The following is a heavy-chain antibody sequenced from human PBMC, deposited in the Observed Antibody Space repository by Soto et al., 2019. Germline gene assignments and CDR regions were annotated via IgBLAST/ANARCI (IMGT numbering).Heavy chain of an antibody. CDR3: ASKQLVLGDGFDT. Sequence: PGGSLRLSCAASGFTFSDYYMSWIRQAPGKGLEWVSYISSSSSTIYYADSVKGRFTISRDNAKNSLYLQMNSLRAEDTAVYYCASKQLVLGDGFDTWGQGTMVTVSS. D-gene: IGHD6-13*01. V-gene: IGHV3-11*01. CDR1: GFTFSDYY. J-gene: IGHJ3*02. CDR2: ISSSSSTI.